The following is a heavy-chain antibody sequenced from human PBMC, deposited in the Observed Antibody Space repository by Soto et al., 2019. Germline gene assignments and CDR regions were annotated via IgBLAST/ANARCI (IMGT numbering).Heavy chain of an antibody. J-gene: IGHJ4*02. CDR1: GFKVGSSY. V-gene: IGHV3-53*01. CDR2: IVSGGST. Sequence: EVQVVESGGDLIQPGGSLRLSCAASGFKVGSSYVTWVRQAPGKGLEWVSVIVSGGSTHYAVSVTGRFTVSRDVSNNTVYLHMSSLRAEDTAVYFCATDSPNVGIGYFDSWGLGTLGTVSS. D-gene: IGHD1-26*01. CDR3: ATDSPNVGIGYFDS.